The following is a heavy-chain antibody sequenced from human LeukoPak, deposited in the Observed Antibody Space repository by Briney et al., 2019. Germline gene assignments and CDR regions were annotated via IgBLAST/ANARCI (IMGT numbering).Heavy chain of an antibody. Sequence: SETLSLTCTVPGGSISSYYWSWIRQPPGKGREWIGYIYHSGSTNYNPSLKSRVTISADTSKNQFSLNLTSVTAADTAVYYCARHVGEAHFDYWGQGTLVTVSS. V-gene: IGHV4-59*08. CDR1: GGSISSYY. CDR2: IYHSGST. D-gene: IGHD3-16*01. J-gene: IGHJ4*02. CDR3: ARHVGEAHFDY.